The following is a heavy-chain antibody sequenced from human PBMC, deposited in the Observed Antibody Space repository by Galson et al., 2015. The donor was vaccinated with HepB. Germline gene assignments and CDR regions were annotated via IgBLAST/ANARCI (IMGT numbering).Heavy chain of an antibody. CDR3: ARRNAAVLWFREQYWFDP. CDR1: GYTFTSYD. CDR2: MNPNSGNT. D-gene: IGHD3-10*01. J-gene: IGHJ5*02. Sequence: SVKVSCKASGYTFTSYDINWVRQATGQGLEWMGWMNPNSGNTGYAQKFQGRVTMTRNTSISTAYMELSSLRSEDTAVYYCARRNAAVLWFREQYWFDPWGQGTLVTVSS. V-gene: IGHV1-8*01.